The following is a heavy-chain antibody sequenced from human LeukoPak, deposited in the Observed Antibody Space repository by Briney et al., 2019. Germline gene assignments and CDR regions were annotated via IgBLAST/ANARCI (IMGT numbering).Heavy chain of an antibody. V-gene: IGHV4-59*08. Sequence: SETLSLTCTVSGGSISRYYWSWIRQPPGEGLEWIGYIYYSGSTNYNPSLKSRVTISIDTSKNQFPLNLSSVTAADTAVYYCARLSTLKYYFDYWGQGTLVTVSS. CDR2: IYYSGST. J-gene: IGHJ4*02. CDR3: ARLSTLKYYFDY. CDR1: GGSISRYY.